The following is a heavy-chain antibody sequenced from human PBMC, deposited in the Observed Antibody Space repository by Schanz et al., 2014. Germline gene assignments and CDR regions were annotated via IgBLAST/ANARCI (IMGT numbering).Heavy chain of an antibody. CDR2: ISDSGDTA. J-gene: IGHJ4*02. CDR3: AKIERNED. CDR1: GFTFTNYA. D-gene: IGHD1-1*01. V-gene: IGHV3-23*04. Sequence: VQLVESGGGVVQPGRSLRLSCVASGFTFTNYAMSWVRQAPGKGLEWVSLISDSGDTAYYAESVKGRFTISRDNSKNTLYLQMNSLRAEDTAVYFCAKIERNEDWGQGTLVTVSS.